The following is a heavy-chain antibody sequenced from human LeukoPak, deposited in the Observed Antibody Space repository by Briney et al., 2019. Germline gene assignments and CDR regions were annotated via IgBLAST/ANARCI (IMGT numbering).Heavy chain of an antibody. Sequence: PGGSLRLSCAASGFTFSDYWMSWVRQAPGKGLEWVANIKQDGSEKYYVDSVKGRFTISRDNAKNSLYLQMNSLRAEDTAVYYCARVDGGPYYDGSGSLWRRERYYYYYMDVWGKGTTVTVSS. CDR3: ARVDGGPYYDGSGSLWRRERYYYYYMDV. V-gene: IGHV3-7*01. J-gene: IGHJ6*03. CDR1: GFTFSDYW. D-gene: IGHD3-22*01. CDR2: IKQDGSEK.